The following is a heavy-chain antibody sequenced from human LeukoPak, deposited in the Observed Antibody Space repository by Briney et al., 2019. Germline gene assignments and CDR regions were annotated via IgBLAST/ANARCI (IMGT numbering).Heavy chain of an antibody. V-gene: IGHV3-23*01. CDR1: GFTFNTYA. Sequence: GGCLRLSCAASGFTFNTYAMNWVRLAPGKGLEWVSAISGSDGSTYYADSVRGRFTISRDNSKNTLYLQMNSLRAEDTAVYYCAKDRGDVDLQYFDSWGQGTLVTVSS. CDR3: AKDRGDVDLQYFDS. J-gene: IGHJ4*02. D-gene: IGHD3-10*01. CDR2: ISGSDGST.